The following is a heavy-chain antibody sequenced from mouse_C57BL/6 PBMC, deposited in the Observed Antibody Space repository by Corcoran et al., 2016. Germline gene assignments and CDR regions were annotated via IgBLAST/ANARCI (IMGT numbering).Heavy chain of an antibody. CDR2: IYPGSGNT. J-gene: IGHJ2*01. Sequence: QVQLKQSGAELVRPGASVKLSCKASGYTFTDYYINWVKQRPGQGLEWIARIYPGSGNTYYNEKFKGKATLTAEKSSSTAYMQLSSLTSEDSAVYFCARRVVASPFDYWGQGTTLTVSS. CDR1: GYTFTDYY. CDR3: ARRVVASPFDY. V-gene: IGHV1-76*01. D-gene: IGHD1-1*01.